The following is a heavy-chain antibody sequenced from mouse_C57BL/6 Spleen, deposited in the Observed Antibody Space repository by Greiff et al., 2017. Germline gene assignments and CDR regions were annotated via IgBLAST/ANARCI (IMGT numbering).Heavy chain of an antibody. CDR1: GYTFTSYW. CDR3: ARWNDYYDMDY. CDR2: INPSSGYT. J-gene: IGHJ4*01. V-gene: IGHV1-7*01. Sequence: QVQLQQSGAELAKPGASVKLSCKASGYTFTSYWMHWVKQRPGQGLEWIGYINPSSGYTTYNQKFKDKATLTEDKSSSTVYMQLSSLTYEDSAVYCCARWNDYYDMDYWGQGTSVTVSS.